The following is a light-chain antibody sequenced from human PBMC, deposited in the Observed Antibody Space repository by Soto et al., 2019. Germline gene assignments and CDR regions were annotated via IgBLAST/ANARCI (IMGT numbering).Light chain of an antibody. J-gene: IGLJ1*01. Sequence: QSVLTQPASVSGSPGQAITISCSGTSSDVGAFNYVSWYQQHPGKAPKLMIYDVSNRPSGVSNRFPGSKSGNTASLTISGLRAEDEADYYCNSYTSNNTYVFGTGTKLTVL. CDR1: SSDVGAFNY. V-gene: IGLV2-14*03. CDR3: NSYTSNNTYV. CDR2: DVS.